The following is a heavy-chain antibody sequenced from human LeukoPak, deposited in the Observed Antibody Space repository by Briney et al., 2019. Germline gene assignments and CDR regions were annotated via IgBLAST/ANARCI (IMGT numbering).Heavy chain of an antibody. CDR1: GSTFSSYA. J-gene: IGHJ4*02. Sequence: GGSLRLSCAASGSTFSSYAMSWVRQAPGKGLEWVSVISGSGGSTYYADSVKGRFTISRDNSKNTLYLQMNSLRAEDTAIYYCAKAPTPGSYYFDYWGQGTLVTVSS. D-gene: IGHD1-26*01. CDR3: AKAPTPGSYYFDY. V-gene: IGHV3-23*01. CDR2: ISGSGGST.